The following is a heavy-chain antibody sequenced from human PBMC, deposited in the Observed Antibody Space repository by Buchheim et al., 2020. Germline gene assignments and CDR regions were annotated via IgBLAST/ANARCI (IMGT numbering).Heavy chain of an antibody. CDR1: RFTLSSYW. Sequence: EVQLVESGGGLVQPGGSLRLSCATSRFTLSSYWMHWVRQAPGKGLVWVSRISSDGRSTNYADSVRGRFTFSRDNAKNTLFLHMSTLRAEDTAVYYCARGNYYSMDVWGQGTT. CDR2: ISSDGRST. CDR3: ARGNYYSMDV. J-gene: IGHJ6*02. V-gene: IGHV3-74*01.